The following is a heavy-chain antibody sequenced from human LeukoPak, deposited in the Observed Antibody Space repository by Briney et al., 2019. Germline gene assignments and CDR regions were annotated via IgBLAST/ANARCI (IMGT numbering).Heavy chain of an antibody. Sequence: GESLKISCKGSGYSFISYWIGWGRQLPGKGLEWMGIIYPGDSDTRYSPSFQGQVTISADKSISTAYLQWSSLKASDTAMFYCARLSRGLRRDAFDIWGQGTKVTVPS. V-gene: IGHV5-51*01. CDR2: IYPGDSDT. D-gene: IGHD5-12*01. CDR1: GYSFISYW. CDR3: ARLSRGLRRDAFDI. J-gene: IGHJ3*02.